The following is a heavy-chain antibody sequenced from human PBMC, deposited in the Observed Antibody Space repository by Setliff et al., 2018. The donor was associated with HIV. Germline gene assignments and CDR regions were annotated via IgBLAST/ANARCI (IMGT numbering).Heavy chain of an antibody. V-gene: IGHV4-4*09. Sequence: SETLSLTCAVSGDSIGPYSWHWIRQPPGKGLEWIGYIYGGGSTGYNPSLKSRVTISVDTSKNQFSLKLNSVTAADTAVYYCARSPRIGVAGEFEYWGQGTLVTVSS. CDR3: ARSPRIGVAGEFEY. CDR2: IYGGGST. D-gene: IGHD6-19*01. J-gene: IGHJ4*02. CDR1: GDSIGPYS.